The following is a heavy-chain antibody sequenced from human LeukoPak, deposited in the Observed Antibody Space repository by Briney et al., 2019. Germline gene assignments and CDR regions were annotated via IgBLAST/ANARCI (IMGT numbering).Heavy chain of an antibody. V-gene: IGHV1-8*02. Sequence: ASVKVSCKASGYTFTGYYMHWVRQAPGQGLEWMGWINPNSGNTGYAQKFQGRVTMTRNTSISTAYMELSSLRSEDTAVYYCARGAVWSGYYYYYYGMDVWGQGTTVTVSS. CDR2: INPNSGNT. J-gene: IGHJ6*02. CDR3: ARGAVWSGYYYYYYGMDV. CDR1: GYTFTGYY. D-gene: IGHD3-3*01.